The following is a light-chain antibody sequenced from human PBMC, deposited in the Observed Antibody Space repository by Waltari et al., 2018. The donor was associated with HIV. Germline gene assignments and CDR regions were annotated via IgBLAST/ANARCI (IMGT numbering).Light chain of an antibody. CDR2: DVS. CDR3: SSFTTSITVV. V-gene: IGLV2-18*02. J-gene: IGLJ2*01. Sequence: QSALTQPPSVSGSLGQSVTISCTGTSSDVGNYNEVSWYQQSPGTAPKLMSYDVSNRPAGVPDRFSGSKSGNTASLTISGLQAEDEADYYCSSFTTSITVVFGGGTKRTVL. CDR1: SSDVGNYNE.